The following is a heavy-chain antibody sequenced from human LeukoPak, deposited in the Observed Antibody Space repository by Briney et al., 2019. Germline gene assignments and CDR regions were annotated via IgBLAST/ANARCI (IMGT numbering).Heavy chain of an antibody. Sequence: GGSLRLSCAASGFTFSSSAMSWVRQAPGKGLEWVSVVSGGDSTTYYADSVKGRFTISRDNSKNTLFLRMNSLRAEDTAVYYCARGYYDSRYYFDYWGQGTLVTVSS. CDR1: GFTFSSSA. CDR3: ARGYYDSRYYFDY. J-gene: IGHJ4*02. D-gene: IGHD3-22*01. V-gene: IGHV3-23*01. CDR2: VSGGDSTT.